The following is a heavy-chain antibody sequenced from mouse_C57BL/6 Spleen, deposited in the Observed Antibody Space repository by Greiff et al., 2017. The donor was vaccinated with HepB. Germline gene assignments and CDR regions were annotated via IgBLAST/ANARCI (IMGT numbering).Heavy chain of an antibody. V-gene: IGHV1-26*01. Sequence: EVQLQQSDAELVKPGASVKISCKASGYTFTDYYMNWVKQSHGKSLEWIGDINPNNGGTSYNQKFKGKATLTVDKSSSTAYMELRSLTSEDSAVYYCARCGTGTRGFDYWGQGTTLTVSS. D-gene: IGHD4-1*01. CDR2: INPNNGGT. J-gene: IGHJ2*01. CDR1: GYTFTDYY. CDR3: ARCGTGTRGFDY.